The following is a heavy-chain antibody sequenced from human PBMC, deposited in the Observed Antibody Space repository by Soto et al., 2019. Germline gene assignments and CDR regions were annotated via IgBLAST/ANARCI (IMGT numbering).Heavy chain of an antibody. CDR2: ISGSGGST. CDR1: GFTFSSYA. V-gene: IGHV3-23*01. J-gene: IGHJ4*02. D-gene: IGHD3-3*01. CDR3: ASLPLSITIFGVLFDY. Sequence: GWSLRLSCAASGFTFSSYAMSWVRQAPGKGLEWVSAISGSGGSTYYADSVKGRFTISRDNSKNTLYLQMNSLRAEDTAVYYCASLPLSITIFGVLFDYWGQGTLVTVSS.